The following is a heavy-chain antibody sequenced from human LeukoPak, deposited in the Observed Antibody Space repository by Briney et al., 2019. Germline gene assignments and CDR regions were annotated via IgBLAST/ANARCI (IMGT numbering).Heavy chain of an antibody. V-gene: IGHV4-39*07. D-gene: IGHD3-22*01. CDR3: ARLAQRYGSGYWNPPR. CDR2: IYYSGST. J-gene: IGHJ4*02. Sequence: PSETLSLTCTVSGGSISSSSYYWGWIRQPPGKGLEWIGSIYYSGSTYYNPSLKSRVTISVDTSKNQFSLKLSSVTAADTAVYYCARLAQRYGSGYWNPPRWGQGTLVTVSS. CDR1: GGSISSSSYY.